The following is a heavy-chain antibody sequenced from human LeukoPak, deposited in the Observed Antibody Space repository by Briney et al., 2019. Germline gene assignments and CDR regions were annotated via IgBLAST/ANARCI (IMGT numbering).Heavy chain of an antibody. CDR3: ARDAGQWLYDC. J-gene: IGHJ4*02. CDR2: ISKSGGTI. D-gene: IGHD2-15*01. Sequence: PGGSLRPSCAASGFTFSSYAMSWVRQAPGKGPEWVSYISKSGGTIYYADSVKGRFTISRDNAKNSLSLQMNSLRAEDTAVYYCARDAGQWLYDCWGQGTPVTVSS. V-gene: IGHV3-48*03. CDR1: GFTFSSYA.